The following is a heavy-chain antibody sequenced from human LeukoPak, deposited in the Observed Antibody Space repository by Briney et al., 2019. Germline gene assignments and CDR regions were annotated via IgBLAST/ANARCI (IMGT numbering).Heavy chain of an antibody. CDR3: ARWLYSGRLYYFEY. CDR1: GLTVSNNY. Sequence: PGGSLRLSCAASGLTVSNNYMSWVRQAPGKGLEWLSVIYSGGSTYYADSGKGRFTISRDNSKNTLYLQMNRLRAEDTAGYYCARWLYSGRLYYFEYWGQGAPVTVSS. J-gene: IGHJ4*02. CDR2: IYSGGST. V-gene: IGHV3-53*01. D-gene: IGHD6-13*01.